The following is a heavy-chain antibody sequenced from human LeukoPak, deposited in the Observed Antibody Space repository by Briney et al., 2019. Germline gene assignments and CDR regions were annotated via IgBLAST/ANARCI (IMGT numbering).Heavy chain of an antibody. CDR3: ARDRRIAVAGNFDY. D-gene: IGHD6-19*01. Sequence: GASVKVSCEASGYTFTSYGISWVRQAPGQGLEWMGWISAYNGNTNYAQKLQGRVTMTTDTSTSTAYMELRSLRSDDTAVYYCARDRRIAVAGNFDYWGQGTLVTVSS. V-gene: IGHV1-18*01. CDR2: ISAYNGNT. CDR1: GYTFTSYG. J-gene: IGHJ4*02.